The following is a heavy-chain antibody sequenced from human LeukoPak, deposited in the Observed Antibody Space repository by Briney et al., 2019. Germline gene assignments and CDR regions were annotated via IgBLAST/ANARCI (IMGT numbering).Heavy chain of an antibody. J-gene: IGHJ4*02. CDR2: ISSDGSNK. CDR3: AKPQVTANWYYFHY. D-gene: IGHD2-21*02. V-gene: IGHV3-30*18. CDR1: GFXLSTYG. Sequence: GGSLRLSCVASGFXLSTYGMHWVRQAPGKGLEWMAVISSDGSNKFYADSVKGRFTISRDGSKNTLYLQMNSLRSDDTAVYFCAKPQVTANWYYFHYWGQGTLVTVSS.